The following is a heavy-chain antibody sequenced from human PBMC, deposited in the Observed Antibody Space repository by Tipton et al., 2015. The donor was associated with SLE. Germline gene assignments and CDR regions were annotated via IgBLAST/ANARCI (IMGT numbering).Heavy chain of an antibody. Sequence: TLSLTCAVYGGSFSGYYWSWIRQPPGKGLEWIGEINHSGSTNYNPSLKSRVTISVDTSKNQFSLKVSSVTAADTAVYYCARDYGYCSSTSCYPWYFDLWGRGTLVTVSS. CDR1: GGSFSGYY. CDR3: ARDYGYCSSTSCYPWYFDL. D-gene: IGHD2-2*01. V-gene: IGHV4-34*01. CDR2: INHSGST. J-gene: IGHJ2*01.